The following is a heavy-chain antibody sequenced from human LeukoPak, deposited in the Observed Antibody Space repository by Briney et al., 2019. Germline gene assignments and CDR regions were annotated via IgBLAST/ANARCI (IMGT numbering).Heavy chain of an antibody. CDR2: IIPIFGTA. D-gene: IGHD3-10*01. CDR1: GGTFSSYA. Sequence: ASVKVSCKASGGTFSSYAISWVRQAPGQGLEWMGGIIPIFGTANYAQKFQGRVTITADKSTSTAHMELSSLRSEDTAVYYCAREGAYGNFDYWGQGTLVTVSS. CDR3: AREGAYGNFDY. V-gene: IGHV1-69*06. J-gene: IGHJ4*02.